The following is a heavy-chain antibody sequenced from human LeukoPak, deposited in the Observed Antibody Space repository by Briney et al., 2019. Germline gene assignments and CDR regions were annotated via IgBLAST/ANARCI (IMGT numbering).Heavy chain of an antibody. V-gene: IGHV3-30-3*01. D-gene: IGHD3-16*01. Sequence: PGGSLRLSCAASGFTFSSYAMHWVRQAPGKGLEWVAVISYDGSNKYYADSVKGRFTISRDNSKNTLYLQMNSLRAEDTAVYYCARWGPDKRFDYWGQGAPVTVSP. J-gene: IGHJ4*02. CDR2: ISYDGSNK. CDR1: GFTFSSYA. CDR3: ARWGPDKRFDY.